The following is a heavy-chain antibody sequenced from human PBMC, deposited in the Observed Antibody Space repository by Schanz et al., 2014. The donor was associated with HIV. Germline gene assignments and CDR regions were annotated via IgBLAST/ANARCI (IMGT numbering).Heavy chain of an antibody. CDR2: IWYDGSNK. J-gene: IGHJ4*02. Sequence: QVRLVESGGGVVQPGRSLRLFCAASGFTFSSYGMHWVRQAPGKGLEWVAVIWYDGSNKYYVDSVKGRFTISRDNSKNTLFLQMNSLRAEDTAVYYCARDSGPGIYWGQGTLVTVSS. CDR3: ARDSGPGIY. CDR1: GFTFSSYG. V-gene: IGHV3-33*01. D-gene: IGHD3-10*01.